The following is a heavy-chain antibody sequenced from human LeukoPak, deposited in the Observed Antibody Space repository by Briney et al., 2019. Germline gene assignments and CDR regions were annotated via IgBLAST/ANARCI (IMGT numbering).Heavy chain of an antibody. D-gene: IGHD1-26*01. Sequence: GGSLRLSCAASGFTFSSYWMTWVRQAPGKGLEWVANIIQDGGEKNYVDSVKGRFTISRDNAKNSLYLQMNSLRAEDTAVYFCARDRLIGGGRYYNYWGQGTLVTVSS. CDR2: IIQDGGEK. V-gene: IGHV3-7*01. CDR3: ARDRLIGGGRYYNY. CDR1: GFTFSSYW. J-gene: IGHJ4*02.